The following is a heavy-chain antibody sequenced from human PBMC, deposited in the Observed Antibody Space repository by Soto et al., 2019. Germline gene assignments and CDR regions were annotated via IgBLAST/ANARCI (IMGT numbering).Heavy chain of an antibody. CDR1: GGTFSSYA. Sequence: QVQLVQSGAEVKKPGSSVKVSCKASGGTFSSYAISWVRQAPGQGLEWMGGIIPIFGTANYAQKFQGRVTITADKSTSTAYMELSSLRSEDTAVYYCVRATRLGYCSSTSCRTGAFDIWGQGTMVTVSS. V-gene: IGHV1-69*06. D-gene: IGHD2-2*01. CDR3: VRATRLGYCSSTSCRTGAFDI. CDR2: IIPIFGTA. J-gene: IGHJ3*02.